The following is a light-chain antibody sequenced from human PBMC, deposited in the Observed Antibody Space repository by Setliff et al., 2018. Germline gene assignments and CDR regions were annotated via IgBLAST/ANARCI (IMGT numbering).Light chain of an antibody. CDR3: SAYAGSNNWGV. CDR1: SSDVGGYNY. Sequence: QSALAQPPSASGSPGQSVTIPCTGTSSDVGGYNYVSWYQQHPGKAPKLIIYKVTERPSGVPDRFSGSKSGNTASLTVSGLQAEDEADYYCSAYAGSNNWGVFGTGTKVTVL. CDR2: KVT. J-gene: IGLJ1*01. V-gene: IGLV2-8*01.